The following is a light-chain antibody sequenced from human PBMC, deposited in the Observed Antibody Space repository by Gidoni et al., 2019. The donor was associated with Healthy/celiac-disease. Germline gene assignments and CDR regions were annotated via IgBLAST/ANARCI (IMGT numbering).Light chain of an antibody. CDR3: QQYYSTPYT. CDR2: WAS. V-gene: IGKV4-1*01. J-gene: IGKJ2*01. CDR1: QIVLYSSNNKNY. Sequence: DIVMTQSPDSLAVSLGERATINCKSSQIVLYSSNNKNYLAWYQQKPVQPPKLLIYWASTRESGVPDRFSGSGSGTDFTLTISSLQAEDVAVYYCQQYYSTPYTFXQXTKLEIK.